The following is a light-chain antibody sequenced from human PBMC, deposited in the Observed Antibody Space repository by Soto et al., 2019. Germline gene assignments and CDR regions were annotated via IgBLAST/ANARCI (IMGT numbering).Light chain of an antibody. CDR1: SSNTGSNY. CDR2: TNN. J-gene: IGLJ2*01. V-gene: IGLV1-47*01. CDR3: AAWDDSRSGRV. Sequence: QSVLTQPPSASGTPGQRVTISCSGSSSNTGSNYVYWYQQLPGTAPKLLIDTNNQRPSGVPDRFSGSKSGTSASLAISGLRSEDEANYYCAAWDDSRSGRVFGGGTKLTVL.